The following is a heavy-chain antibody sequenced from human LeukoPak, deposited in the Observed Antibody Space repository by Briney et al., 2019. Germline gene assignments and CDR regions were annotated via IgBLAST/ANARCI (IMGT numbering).Heavy chain of an antibody. J-gene: IGHJ4*02. CDR2: INHSGST. D-gene: IGHD6-19*01. CDR3: AREEVSSGRTAFFDY. CDR1: GGSFSGYY. Sequence: PSETLSLTCAVYGGSFSGYYWSWIRQPSGKGLEWIGEINHSGSTNYNPSLKSRVTISVDTSKNQFSLKLSSVTAADTAVYYCAREEVSSGRTAFFDYWGQGTLITVSA. V-gene: IGHV4-34*01.